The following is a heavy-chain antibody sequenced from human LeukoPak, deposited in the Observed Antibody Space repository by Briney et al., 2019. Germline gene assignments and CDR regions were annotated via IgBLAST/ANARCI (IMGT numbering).Heavy chain of an antibody. Sequence: PGGSLRLSCAASGFTFDDYAMHWVRQPPGKGLEWVSGISWNSGSIGYADSVKGRFTISRDNTRNSLYLQMNSLRTEDTAFYYCAKVTDDSSGYASGYFDYWGQGTLVTVSS. CDR2: ISWNSGSI. D-gene: IGHD3-22*01. CDR3: AKVTDDSSGYASGYFDY. V-gene: IGHV3-9*01. CDR1: GFTFDDYA. J-gene: IGHJ4*02.